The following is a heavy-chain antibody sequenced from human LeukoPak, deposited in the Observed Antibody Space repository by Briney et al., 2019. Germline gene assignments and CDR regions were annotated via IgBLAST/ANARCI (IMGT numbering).Heavy chain of an antibody. V-gene: IGHV1-18*01. CDR1: GYTFTSYC. CDR2: ISAYSGDT. D-gene: IGHD5-12*01. Sequence: ASVKVSCKASGYTFTSYCMSWVRQAPGQGLELMGWISAYSGDTNYAQKLQGRVTMTTATSTSTAYMELRSLRSDDTAVYYCARALASLRSEAFDIWGQGTMVTVSS. CDR3: ARALASLRSEAFDI. J-gene: IGHJ3*02.